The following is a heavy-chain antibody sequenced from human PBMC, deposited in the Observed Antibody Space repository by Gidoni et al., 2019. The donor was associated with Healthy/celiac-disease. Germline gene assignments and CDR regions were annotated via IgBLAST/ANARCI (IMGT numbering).Heavy chain of an antibody. D-gene: IGHD5-12*01. CDR1: GGSISSYY. V-gene: IGHV4-59*01. Sequence: QVQLQESGPGLVKPSETLSLTCTVSGGSISSYYWSWIRQPPGKGLEWIGYIYYSGSTNYNPSLKSRVTISVDTSKNQFSLKLSSVTAADTAVYYCVRGREVFVEMATEPWGQGTLVTVSS. J-gene: IGHJ5*02. CDR2: IYYSGST. CDR3: VRGREVFVEMATEP.